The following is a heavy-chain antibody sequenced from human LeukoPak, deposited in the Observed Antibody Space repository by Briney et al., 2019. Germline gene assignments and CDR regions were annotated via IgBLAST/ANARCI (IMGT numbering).Heavy chain of an antibody. CDR1: GGSFSGYY. CDR3: ARTRQLWLRIDYYYYMDV. V-gene: IGHV4-34*01. CDR2: INHSGST. Sequence: PSETLSLTCAVYGGSFSGYYWSWIRQPPGKGLEWIGEINHSGSTNYNPSLKSRVTISVDTSKNQFSLKLSSVTAADTAVYYCARTRQLWLRIDYYYYMDVWGKGTTVTVSS. D-gene: IGHD5-18*01. J-gene: IGHJ6*03.